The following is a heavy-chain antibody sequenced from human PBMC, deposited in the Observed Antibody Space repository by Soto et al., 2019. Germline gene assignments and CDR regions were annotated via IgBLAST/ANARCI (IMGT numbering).Heavy chain of an antibody. CDR3: ARTGKFYYYEMSGLPFDP. CDR2: IYHLGTT. CDR1: GESRSSTRW. V-gene: IGHV4-4*01. D-gene: IGHD3-22*01. J-gene: IGHJ5*02. Sequence: SLARSVAGESRSSTRWCHWIRLSPGRGLEWIGDIYHLGTTNYNPSLKRRVSISLDKSKNQFSLKLTSVTAADTAVYFCARTGKFYYYEMSGLPFDPWGPGVLLTVSS.